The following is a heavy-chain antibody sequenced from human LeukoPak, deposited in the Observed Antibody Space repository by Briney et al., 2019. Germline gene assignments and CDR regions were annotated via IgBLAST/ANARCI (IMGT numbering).Heavy chain of an antibody. CDR3: ARVWLRDYMDV. CDR1: GFTFRSYA. J-gene: IGHJ6*03. D-gene: IGHD5-12*01. CDR2: ITADGGST. Sequence: LTGGSLRLSCAVSGFTFRSYAMNWVRQAPGKGLEWVAAITADGGSTHYTTSVKGRFIISRDTPKNTLSLQMNNLRAEDTAVYFCARVWLRDYMDVWGEGTTVSVSS. V-gene: IGHV3-23*01.